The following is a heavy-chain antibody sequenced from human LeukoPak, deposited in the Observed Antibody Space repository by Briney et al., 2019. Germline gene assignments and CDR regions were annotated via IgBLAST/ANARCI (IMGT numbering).Heavy chain of an antibody. CDR3: AREKTRYSSCWYNGDY. Sequence: APVKASCKASGYAFTSSGISWGAQAPGQGLEGMGWISAYNGNTNSAQKLQSRVTITPDTPPSTAYMELRSLGSDDTAVYYCAREKTRYSSCWYNGDYWGQGTLVTVSS. CDR1: GYAFTSSG. D-gene: IGHD6-19*01. J-gene: IGHJ4*02. V-gene: IGHV1-18*01. CDR2: ISAYNGNT.